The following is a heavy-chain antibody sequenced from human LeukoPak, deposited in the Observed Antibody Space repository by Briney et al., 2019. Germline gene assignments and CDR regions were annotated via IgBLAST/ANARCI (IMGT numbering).Heavy chain of an antibody. Sequence: GGSLRLSCAASGFTFSDYYLSWIRQAPGKGLEWVSYISSSSLYTNYADSVKGRFTISRDNAKNSLYLQMNSLRAEDTAVYYCAREAYDILTGYRSYWYFDLWGRGTLVTVSS. CDR2: ISSSSLYT. J-gene: IGHJ2*01. CDR1: GFTFSDYY. V-gene: IGHV3-11*05. D-gene: IGHD3-9*01. CDR3: AREAYDILTGYRSYWYFDL.